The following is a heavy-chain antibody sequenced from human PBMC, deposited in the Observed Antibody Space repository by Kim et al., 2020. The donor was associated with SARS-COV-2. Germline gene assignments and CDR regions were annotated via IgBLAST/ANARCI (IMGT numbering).Heavy chain of an antibody. CDR3: ARGAQKRGYYYYGMDV. V-gene: IGHV4-34*01. CDR1: GGSFSGYY. D-gene: IGHD3-10*01. J-gene: IGHJ6*02. Sequence: SETLSLTCAVYGGSFSGYYWSWIRQPPGKGLEWIGEINHSGSTNYNPSLKSRVTISVDTSKNQFSLKLSSVTAADTAVYYCARGAQKRGYYYYGMDVWGQGTTVTVSS. CDR2: INHSGST.